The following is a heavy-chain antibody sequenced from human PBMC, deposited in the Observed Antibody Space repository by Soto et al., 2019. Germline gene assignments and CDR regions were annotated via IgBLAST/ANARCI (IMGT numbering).Heavy chain of an antibody. J-gene: IGHJ5*02. CDR3: ARDRRVRWFDP. D-gene: IGHD3-9*01. CDR2: ISAYNGNT. Sequence: ASVKVSCKASGYTFTSYAMHWVRQAPGQRLEWMGWISAYNGNTNYAQKLQGRVTMTTDTSTSTAYMELRSLRSDDTAVYYCARDRRVRWFDPWGQGTLVTVSS. V-gene: IGHV1-18*01. CDR1: GYTFTSYA.